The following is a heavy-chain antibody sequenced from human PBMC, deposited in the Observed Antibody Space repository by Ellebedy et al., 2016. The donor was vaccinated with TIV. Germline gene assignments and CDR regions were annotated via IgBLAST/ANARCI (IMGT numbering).Heavy chain of an antibody. CDR2: ISGSGGST. V-gene: IGHV3-23*01. Sequence: PGGSLRLSCAASGFTFSDYYMSWIRQAPGKGLEWVSAISGSGGSTYYADSVKGRFTISSDNSKNTLYLQMNSLRAEDTAVYYCAKVIRDSSGYFDYWGQGTLVTVSS. CDR1: GFTFSDYY. CDR3: AKVIRDSSGYFDY. J-gene: IGHJ4*02. D-gene: IGHD3-22*01.